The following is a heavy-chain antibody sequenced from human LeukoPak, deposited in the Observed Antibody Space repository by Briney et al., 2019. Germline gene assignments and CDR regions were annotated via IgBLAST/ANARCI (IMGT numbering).Heavy chain of an antibody. D-gene: IGHD6-19*01. J-gene: IGHJ6*02. V-gene: IGHV3-48*01. CDR3: ARENVAGTDYYYGMDV. CDR2: ISSSSTI. Sequence: GGSLRLSCAASGFTFSSYSMNRVRQAPGKGLEWVSYISSSSTIYYADSVKGRFTISRDNAKNSLYLQMNSLRAEDTAVYYCARENVAGTDYYYGMDVWGQGTTVTVSS. CDR1: GFTFSSYS.